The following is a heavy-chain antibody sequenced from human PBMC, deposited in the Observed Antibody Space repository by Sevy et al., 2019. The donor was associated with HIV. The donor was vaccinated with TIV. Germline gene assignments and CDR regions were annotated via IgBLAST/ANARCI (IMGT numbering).Heavy chain of an antibody. Sequence: ASVKVSCKVSGYTLTELSMHWVRQAPGKGLEWMGGFDPEDGETIYAQRLQGRVTMTEDTSTDTAYMELSSLRSEDTAVYYCATVHYYDSSGYHNWFDPWGQGTLVTVSS. CDR2: FDPEDGET. CDR1: GYTLTELS. D-gene: IGHD3-22*01. J-gene: IGHJ5*02. CDR3: ATVHYYDSSGYHNWFDP. V-gene: IGHV1-24*01.